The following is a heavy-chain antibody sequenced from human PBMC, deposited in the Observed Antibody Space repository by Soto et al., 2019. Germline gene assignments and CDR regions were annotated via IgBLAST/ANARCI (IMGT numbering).Heavy chain of an antibody. CDR3: TALRSYDSSGNRTDY. D-gene: IGHD3-22*01. CDR2: IVVGSGNT. Sequence: AVKVSCKASGFRFPSSAVQWVRHARGQRLGWIGWIVVGSGNTNHAHRLQQKVTFTKEMYTSTAYMELSSLRAEDAAVYYCTALRSYDSSGNRTDYWGQGTLVTVSS. V-gene: IGHV1-58*01. J-gene: IGHJ4*02. CDR1: GFRFPSSA.